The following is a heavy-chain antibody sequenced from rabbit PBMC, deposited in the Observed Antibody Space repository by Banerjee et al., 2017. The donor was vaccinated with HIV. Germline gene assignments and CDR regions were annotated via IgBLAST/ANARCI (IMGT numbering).Heavy chain of an antibody. J-gene: IGHJ2*01. CDR2: IDTGDGDT. CDR1: GFSFNFYW. CDR3: ARNYVSAFDP. D-gene: IGHD1-1*01. Sequence: QQQLEESGGGLVKPGGTLTLTCTVSGFSFNFYWICWVRQAPGKGLEWITCIDTGDGDTYYANWAKGRFTISKTSSTTVTLQMTSLTAADTATYFCARNYVSAFDPRGQGTLVTVS. V-gene: IGHV1S45*01.